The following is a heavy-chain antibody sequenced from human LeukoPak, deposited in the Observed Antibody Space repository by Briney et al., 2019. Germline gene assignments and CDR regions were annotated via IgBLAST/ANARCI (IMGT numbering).Heavy chain of an antibody. Sequence: PSETLSLTCAVYGGSFSGYYWSWIRQPPGKGLEWIGEINHSGSTNYNPSLKSRVTISVDTSKNQFSLKLSSVTAADTAVYYCASGGSSWYYFDYWGQGTLVTVPS. CDR1: GGSFSGYY. V-gene: IGHV4-34*01. CDR2: INHSGST. D-gene: IGHD6-13*01. J-gene: IGHJ4*02. CDR3: ASGGSSWYYFDY.